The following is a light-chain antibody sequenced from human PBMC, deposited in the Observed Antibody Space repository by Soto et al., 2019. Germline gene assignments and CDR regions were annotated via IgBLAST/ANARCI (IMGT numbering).Light chain of an antibody. CDR2: GAS. CDR3: QQYNNWPCA. Sequence: EIVMTQSPATLSVSPGERATLSCRASQSVSSNLAWYQQKPGQVPRLLIYGASTRAIGIPARFSGSGSGTEFTLTISSLQSEDFAVYYCQQYNNWPCAFGQGTKLEIK. CDR1: QSVSSN. V-gene: IGKV3-15*01. J-gene: IGKJ2*01.